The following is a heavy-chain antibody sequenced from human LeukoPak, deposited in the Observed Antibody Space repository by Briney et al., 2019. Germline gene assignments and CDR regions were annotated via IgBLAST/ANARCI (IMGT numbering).Heavy chain of an antibody. CDR3: ARITITLSSYYFDY. D-gene: IGHD3-10*01. V-gene: IGHV4-39*01. J-gene: IGHJ4*02. Sequence: SETLSLTCTVSGGSVSSSSYYWGWIRQPPGKGLEWIGSICYSGSTYYNPYLKSQVTISVDKSKNQFSLKLSAVTAADTAVYYCARITITLSSYYFDYWGQGTLVTVSS. CDR2: ICYSGST. CDR1: GGSVSSSSYY.